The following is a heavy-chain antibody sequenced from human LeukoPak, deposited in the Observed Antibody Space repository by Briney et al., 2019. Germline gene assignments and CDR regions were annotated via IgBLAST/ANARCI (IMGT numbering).Heavy chain of an antibody. Sequence: SETLSLTCAVYGGSFSGYYWSWIRQPPGKGLEWIGEINHSGSTNYNPSLKSRVTISVDTSKNQFSLKLSSVTAADTAVYYCARHHYSNYPFDYWGQGTLVTVSS. CDR2: INHSGST. J-gene: IGHJ4*02. CDR3: ARHHYSNYPFDY. CDR1: GGSFSGYY. D-gene: IGHD4-11*01. V-gene: IGHV4-34*01.